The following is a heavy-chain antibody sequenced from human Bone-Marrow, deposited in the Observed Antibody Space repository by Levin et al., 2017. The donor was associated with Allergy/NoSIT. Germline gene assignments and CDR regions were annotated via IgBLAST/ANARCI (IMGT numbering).Heavy chain of an antibody. CDR1: GYSFTNYG. D-gene: IGHD3-3*01. CDR2: ISGVNGDT. CDR3: ARDGSAWSY. Sequence: ASVKVSCKASGYSFTNYGVSWGRQAPGQGLEWVGWISGVNGDTIYAQKLQDRVTMTTDSSTSTAYMELRSLTSEDTAGYYCARDGSAWSYWGQGTRVDVSA. V-gene: IGHV1-18*01. J-gene: IGHJ4*02.